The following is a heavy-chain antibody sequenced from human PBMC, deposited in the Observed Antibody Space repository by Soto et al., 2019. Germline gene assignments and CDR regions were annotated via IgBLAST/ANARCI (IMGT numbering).Heavy chain of an antibody. CDR3: ARVAARLGYYYYYMDV. CDR1: GGTFSSYT. V-gene: IGHV1-69*02. D-gene: IGHD6-6*01. CDR2: IIPILGIA. J-gene: IGHJ6*03. Sequence: SVKVSCKASGGTFSSYTISWVRQAPGQGLEWMGRIIPILGIANYAQKFQGRVTITADKSTSTAYMELSSLRSEDTAVYYCARVAARLGYYYYYMDVWGKGTTVTVSS.